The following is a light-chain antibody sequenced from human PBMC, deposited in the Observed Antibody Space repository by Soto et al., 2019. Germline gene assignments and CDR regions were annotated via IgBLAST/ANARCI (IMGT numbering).Light chain of an antibody. CDR2: RNN. V-gene: IGLV1-47*01. CDR1: SSSIGSNY. CDR3: AAWDDSLSGVL. J-gene: IGLJ2*01. Sequence: QAVVTQPPSASGTPGQRVTISCSGSSSSIGSNYVYWYQQLPGTTPKLLIYRNNQRPSGVPDRFSGSKSGTSASLAISGLRSEDEADYYCAAWDDSLSGVLFGGGTKLTVL.